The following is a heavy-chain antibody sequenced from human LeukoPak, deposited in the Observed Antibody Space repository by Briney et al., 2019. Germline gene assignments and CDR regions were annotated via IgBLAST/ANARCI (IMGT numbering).Heavy chain of an antibody. CDR2: ISSSGGNT. CDR3: ARDSAVVVPAAYIPLNWFDP. D-gene: IGHD2-2*01. V-gene: IGHV3-21*01. CDR1: GFTFSSYS. J-gene: IGHJ5*02. Sequence: PGGSLRLSCAASGFTFSSYSMNWVRQAPGKGLEWVSSISSSGGNTYYADSVKGRFTISRDNAKNSLYLQMNSLRAEGTAVYYCARDSAVVVPAAYIPLNWFDPWGQGTLVTVSS.